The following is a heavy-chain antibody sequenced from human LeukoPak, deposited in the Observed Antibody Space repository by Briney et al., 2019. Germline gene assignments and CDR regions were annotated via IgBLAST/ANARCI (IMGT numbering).Heavy chain of an antibody. J-gene: IGHJ6*02. V-gene: IGHV3-30-3*01. Sequence: PGRSLRLSCAASGFTFSSYAMHWVRQAPGKGLEWVAVISYDGSNKYYADSVKGRFTISRDNSKNTPYLQMNSLRAEDTAVYYCARRPAADYYYGMDVWGQGTTVTVSS. CDR1: GFTFSSYA. CDR3: ARRPAADYYYGMDV. D-gene: IGHD2-2*01. CDR2: ISYDGSNK.